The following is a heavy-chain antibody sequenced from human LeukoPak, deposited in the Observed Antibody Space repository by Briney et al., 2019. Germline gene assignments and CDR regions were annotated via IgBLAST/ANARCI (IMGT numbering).Heavy chain of an antibody. V-gene: IGHV4-34*01. CDR3: VREYCSSGTCYGYFDY. J-gene: IGHJ4*02. CDR2: INHSGST. D-gene: IGHD2-2*01. CDR1: GGSFSGYY. Sequence: KSSETLSLTCAVYGGSFSGYYWSWIRQPPGKGLEWIGEINHSGSTNYNPSLKSRVTISVDTSKNQFSLKLRSVTAADTALYYCVREYCSSGTCYGYFDYWGQGTLVTVSS.